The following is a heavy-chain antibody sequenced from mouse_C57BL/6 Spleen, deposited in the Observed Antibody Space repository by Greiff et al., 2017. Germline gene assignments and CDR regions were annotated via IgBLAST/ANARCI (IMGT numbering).Heavy chain of an antibody. CDR3: ARREKDFDY. J-gene: IGHJ2*01. Sequence: QVQLQQPGAELVMPGASVKLSCKASGYTFTSYWMHWVKQRPGQGLEWIGEIDPSDSYTNYNQKFKGKSTLTVDKSSSTAYMQLSSLTSEDSAVYYCARREKDFDYWGQGTTLTVSS. CDR1: GYTFTSYW. CDR2: IDPSDSYT. V-gene: IGHV1-69*01.